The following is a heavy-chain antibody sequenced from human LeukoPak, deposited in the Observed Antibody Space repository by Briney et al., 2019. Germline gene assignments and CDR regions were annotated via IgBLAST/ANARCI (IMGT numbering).Heavy chain of an antibody. V-gene: IGHV4-4*02. Sequence: SGTLSLTCAVSGGSISSSNWWSWVRQPPGKGLEWIGEIYHSGSTNYNPSLKSRVTISVDTSKNQFSLKLSSVTAADTAVYYCARKSYYDSSGYYYGGYYFDYWGQGTLVTVSS. CDR1: GGSISSSNW. J-gene: IGHJ4*02. CDR2: IYHSGST. D-gene: IGHD3-22*01. CDR3: ARKSYYDSSGYYYGGYYFDY.